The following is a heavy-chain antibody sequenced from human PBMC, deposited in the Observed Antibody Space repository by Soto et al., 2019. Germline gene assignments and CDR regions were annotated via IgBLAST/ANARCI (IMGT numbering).Heavy chain of an antibody. J-gene: IGHJ6*02. D-gene: IGHD3-3*01. CDR3: ARDASYYSLWSGYYPSRNGMDV. CDR2: IWYDGSKK. Sequence: QVQVVESGGGVVQPGRSLRLSCAASGFTFSSFGMHWVRQAPGKGLEWVSLIWYDGSKKSYGDSVKGRFTISRDNSRNTVYFQMNSLRADDTVVYYCARDASYYSLWSGYYPSRNGMDVWGQGTTVTVSS. V-gene: IGHV3-33*01. CDR1: GFTFSSFG.